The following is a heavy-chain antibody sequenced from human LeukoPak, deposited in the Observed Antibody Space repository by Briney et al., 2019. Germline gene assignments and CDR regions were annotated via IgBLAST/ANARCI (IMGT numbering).Heavy chain of an antibody. D-gene: IGHD3-9*01. CDR3: ARGDILTGYSN. CDR2: INHSGST. V-gene: IGHV4-34*01. Sequence: SETLSLTCAVYGGSFSGYCWSWIRQPPGKGLEWIGEINHSGSTKYNPSLKSRVTISVDTSKNQFSLKLSSVTATDTAVYYCARGDILTGYSNWGQGTLVTVSS. CDR1: GGSFSGYC. J-gene: IGHJ4*02.